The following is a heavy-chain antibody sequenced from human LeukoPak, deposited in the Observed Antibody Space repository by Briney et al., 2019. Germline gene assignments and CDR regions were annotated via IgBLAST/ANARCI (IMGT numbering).Heavy chain of an antibody. V-gene: IGHV3-23*01. Sequence: GGSLRLSCAASGFTVSDNDIKWVRQAPGKGLEWVSAISGSGGSTYYADSVKGRFTISRDNSKNTLYLQMNSLRAGDTAVYYCATMYEDDWFDPWGQGTLVTVSS. D-gene: IGHD2-8*01. CDR1: GFTVSDND. CDR2: ISGSGGST. J-gene: IGHJ5*02. CDR3: ATMYEDDWFDP.